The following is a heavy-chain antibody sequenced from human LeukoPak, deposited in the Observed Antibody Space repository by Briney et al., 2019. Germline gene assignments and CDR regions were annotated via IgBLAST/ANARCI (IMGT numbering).Heavy chain of an antibody. Sequence: GGSLRLSCAASGFTFSTYAMHWVRQAPGKGLEYVSSISDSGGSPLYANSVKGRFTISRDNSKNTLYLQMGSLRAEDMAVYYCARRYCSSTTCSHFDQWGQGTLVTVSS. V-gene: IGHV3-64*01. D-gene: IGHD2-2*01. CDR2: ISDSGGSP. CDR3: ARRYCSSTTCSHFDQ. CDR1: GFTFSTYA. J-gene: IGHJ5*02.